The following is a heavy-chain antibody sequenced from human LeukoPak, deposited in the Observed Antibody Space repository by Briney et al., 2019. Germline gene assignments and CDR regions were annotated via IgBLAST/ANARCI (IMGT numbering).Heavy chain of an antibody. J-gene: IGHJ4*02. CDR3: ARDAAKSMITFGGVPDY. D-gene: IGHD3-16*01. Sequence: PSETLSLTCAVSGGSISSGGYSWSWLRQPPGQGLEWIGYIYHSGSTYYNPSLKSRVTISVDRSKNQFSLKLSSVTAADTAVYYCARDAAKSMITFGGVPDYWGQGTLVTVSS. V-gene: IGHV4-30-2*01. CDR1: GGSISSGGYS. CDR2: IYHSGST.